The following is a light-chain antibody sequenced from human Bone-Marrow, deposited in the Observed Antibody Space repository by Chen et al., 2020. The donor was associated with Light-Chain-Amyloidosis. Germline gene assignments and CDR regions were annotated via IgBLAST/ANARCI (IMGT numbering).Light chain of an antibody. CDR3: SSYTITNTLV. J-gene: IGLJ1*01. CDR2: EVT. CDR1: SSDVGGDNH. Sequence: QSVLTQPASVSGSPGQSITISCTGTSSDVGGDNHVYWYQQHPDKAPNLMIYEVTNRPSWVPDRFSGSKSDNTASLTISGLQTEDEADYFCSSYTITNTLVFGSGTRVTVL. V-gene: IGLV2-14*01.